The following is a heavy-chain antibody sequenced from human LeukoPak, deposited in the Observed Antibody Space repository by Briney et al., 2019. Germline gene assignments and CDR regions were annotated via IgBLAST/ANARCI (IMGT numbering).Heavy chain of an antibody. CDR2: ISSSSSYI. V-gene: IGHV3-21*01. J-gene: IGHJ4*02. Sequence: PGGSLRVSCAASGFTFSSYSMNWVRQAPGKGLEWVSSISSSSSYIYYADSVKGRFTISRDNAKNSLYLQMNSLRAEDTAVYYCARDLAGSGPGFDYWGQGTLVTVSS. CDR1: GFTFSSYS. D-gene: IGHD6-19*01. CDR3: ARDLAGSGPGFDY.